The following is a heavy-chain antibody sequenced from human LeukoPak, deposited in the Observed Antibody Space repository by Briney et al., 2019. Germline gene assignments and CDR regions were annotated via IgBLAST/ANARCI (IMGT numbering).Heavy chain of an antibody. D-gene: IGHD3-22*01. J-gene: IGHJ5*02. Sequence: GESLRISCKGSGYSFTSYWIGWVRQMPGKGLEWMGIIYPGDSDTRYSPSFQGQVTISADKSISTAYLQWSSLKASDTAMYYCARQPNYYDSSGYPDPWGQGTLVTVSS. CDR3: ARQPNYYDSSGYPDP. CDR2: IYPGDSDT. CDR1: GYSFTSYW. V-gene: IGHV5-51*01.